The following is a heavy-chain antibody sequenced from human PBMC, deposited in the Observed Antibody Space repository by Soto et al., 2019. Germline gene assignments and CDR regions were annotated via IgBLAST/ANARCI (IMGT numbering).Heavy chain of an antibody. CDR2: INHSGST. J-gene: IGHJ5*02. D-gene: IGHD6-19*01. CDR3: ARVPVSSGWYKGWFEP. Sequence: SETLSLTCAFYVGSFSGYYWSCIRDPPGKGLEWIGEINHSGSTNYNPSLKSRVTISVDTFKNQFSLKLSSVTAADTAVYYCARVPVSSGWYKGWFEPWGQGTLVSVSS. V-gene: IGHV4-34*01. CDR1: VGSFSGYY.